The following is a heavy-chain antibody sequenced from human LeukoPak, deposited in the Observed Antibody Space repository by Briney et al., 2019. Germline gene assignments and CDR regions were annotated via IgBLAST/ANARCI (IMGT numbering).Heavy chain of an antibody. D-gene: IGHD1-26*01. Sequence: SETLSLTXAVYGGSFSGYYWSWIRQPPGKGLEWIGEINHSGSTNYNPSLKSRVTISVDTSKNQFSLKLSSVTAADTAVYYCARDGVGATPRQYYYYYYMDVWGKGTTVTVSS. CDR1: GGSFSGYY. CDR2: INHSGST. CDR3: ARDGVGATPRQYYYYYYMDV. J-gene: IGHJ6*03. V-gene: IGHV4-34*01.